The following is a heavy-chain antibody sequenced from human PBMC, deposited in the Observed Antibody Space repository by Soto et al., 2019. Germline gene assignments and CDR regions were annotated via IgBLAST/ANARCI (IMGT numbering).Heavy chain of an antibody. CDR3: ARQGGMDV. V-gene: IGHV5-51*01. CDR1: GYSFNTYW. Sequence: LGESLKISCKGSGYSFNTYWINWVRQMPGKGLEWMGIIYPGDSDTRYSPSFQGQVTISVDKSISTTYLQWSSLKASDTAIYYCARQGGMDVWGQGTTVTVSS. J-gene: IGHJ6*02. CDR2: IYPGDSDT.